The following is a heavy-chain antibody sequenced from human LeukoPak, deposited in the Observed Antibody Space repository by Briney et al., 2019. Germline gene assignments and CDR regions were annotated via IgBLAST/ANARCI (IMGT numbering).Heavy chain of an antibody. CDR2: INPNSGGT. CDR1: GYTFTGYY. D-gene: IGHD3-10*01. Sequence: GASVKVSCKASGYTFTGYYMHWVRQAPGQGLEWMGWINPNSGGTNYAQKFQGRVTMTRDTSISTAYMELSRLRSDDTAVYYCARGSSLMVRGVIPDDAFDIWGQGTMVTVSS. CDR3: ARGSSLMVRGVIPDDAFDI. J-gene: IGHJ3*02. V-gene: IGHV1-2*02.